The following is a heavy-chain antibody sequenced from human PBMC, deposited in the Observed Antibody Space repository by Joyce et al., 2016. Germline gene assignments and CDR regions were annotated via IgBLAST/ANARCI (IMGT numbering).Heavy chain of an antibody. Sequence: QLQESGPGLVKPSQALSLTCSVSGTSISSGNYYWSWIRPPAGKGLEWIGRVFTSGTTDYNASLKSRATVSLDTAQNQFSLKLSSVIAADTAMYFCARGRMGAYNYGPLDYWGQGTLVTVSS. J-gene: IGHJ4*02. D-gene: IGHD5-18*01. CDR2: VFTSGTT. V-gene: IGHV4-61*02. CDR1: GTSISSGNYY. CDR3: ARGRMGAYNYGPLDY.